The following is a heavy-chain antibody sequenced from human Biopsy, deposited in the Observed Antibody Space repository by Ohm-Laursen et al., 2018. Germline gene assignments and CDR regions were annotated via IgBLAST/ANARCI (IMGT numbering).Heavy chain of an antibody. D-gene: IGHD2-8*01. CDR2: MNPDSGNT. CDR1: GYPFTFYE. J-gene: IGHJ4*02. V-gene: IGHV1-8*01. Sequence: SVKVSCKTSGYPFTFYEINWVRQATGQGLEWLGWMNPDSGNTGSAQKFHDRVTMTMNTSINTAYLELSSLRSEDTAVYYCARFDNGFNKWGQGTLVTVSS. CDR3: ARFDNGFNK.